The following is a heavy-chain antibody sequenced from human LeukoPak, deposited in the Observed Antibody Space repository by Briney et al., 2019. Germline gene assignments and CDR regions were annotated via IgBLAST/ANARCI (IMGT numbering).Heavy chain of an antibody. CDR2: ISGSGGST. D-gene: IGHD3-10*01. CDR3: ARELYGSGSYYRPYYFDY. Sequence: PGGSLRLSCAASGFTFSSYGMSWVRQAPGKGLEWVSAISGSGGSTYYADSVKGRFTISRDNAKNSLYLQMNSLRAEDTAVYYCARELYGSGSYYRPYYFDYWGQGTLVTVSS. CDR1: GFTFSSYG. V-gene: IGHV3-23*01. J-gene: IGHJ4*02.